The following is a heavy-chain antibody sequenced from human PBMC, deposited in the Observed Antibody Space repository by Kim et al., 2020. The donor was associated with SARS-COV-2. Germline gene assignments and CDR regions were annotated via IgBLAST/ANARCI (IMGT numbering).Heavy chain of an antibody. CDR1: GFTFSNAW. D-gene: IGHD3-3*01. J-gene: IGHJ6*03. Sequence: GGSLRLSCAASGFTFSNAWMSWVRQAPGKGLEWVGRIKSKTDGGTTEYAAPVKGRFTISRDDSKNTLYLQMNSLKTEDTAVYYCTTVSAKFAFKRGLGWYYDFLSGYSFSTGDLDIDVWGKGTTVTVSS. CDR2: IKSKTDGGTT. CDR3: TTVSAKFAFKRGLGWYYDFLSGYSFSTGDLDIDV. V-gene: IGHV3-15*01.